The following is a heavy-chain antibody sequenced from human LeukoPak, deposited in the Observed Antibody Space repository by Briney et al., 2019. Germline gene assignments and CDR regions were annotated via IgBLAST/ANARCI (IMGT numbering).Heavy chain of an antibody. CDR3: AREMPTVVPFDN. D-gene: IGHD4-23*01. Sequence: PSETLSLTCTVSGGSSISYYWNWIRQPPGKGLEWIGYIYYSGSTKYNPSLKSRVTISVVTSKNQFSLRLNSVTAADTAVYFCAREMPTVVPFDNWGQGTLVTVSS. V-gene: IGHV4-59*01. CDR2: IYYSGST. J-gene: IGHJ4*02. CDR1: GGSSISYY.